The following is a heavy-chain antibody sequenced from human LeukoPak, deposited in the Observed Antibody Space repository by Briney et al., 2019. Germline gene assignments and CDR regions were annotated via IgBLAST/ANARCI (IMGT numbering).Heavy chain of an antibody. D-gene: IGHD2-2*01. V-gene: IGHV3-48*03. CDR1: GFTFSSYE. J-gene: IGHJ4*02. CDR3: ARDPGYCSSTSCYGGGVDY. CDR2: ISSSGSTI. Sequence: PGGSLRLSCAASGFTFSSYEMNWVRQAPGKGLEWVSYISSSGSTIYYADSVKGRFTISRDNAKNSLYLQMNSLRAEDTAVYYCARDPGYCSSTSCYGGGVDYWGQGTLVTVSS.